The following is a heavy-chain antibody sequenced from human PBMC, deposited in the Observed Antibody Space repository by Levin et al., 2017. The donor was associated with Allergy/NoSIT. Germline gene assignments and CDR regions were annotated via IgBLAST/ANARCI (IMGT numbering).Heavy chain of an antibody. CDR3: ASSGAYGDYHDAFDI. J-gene: IGHJ3*02. V-gene: IGHV3-66*02. CDR2: IYSGGST. CDR1: GFTVSSNY. D-gene: IGHD4-17*01. Sequence: HTGGSLRLSCAASGFTVSSNYMSWVRQAPGKGLEWVSVIYSGGSTYYADSVKGRFTISRDNSKNTLYLQMNSLRAEDTAVYYCASSGAYGDYHDAFDIWGQGTMVTVSS.